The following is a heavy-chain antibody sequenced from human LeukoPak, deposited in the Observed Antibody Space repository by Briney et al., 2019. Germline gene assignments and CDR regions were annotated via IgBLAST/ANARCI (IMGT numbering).Heavy chain of an antibody. CDR2: ISSSSSYI. D-gene: IGHD3-3*01. CDR3: ARPRLEWLLWGWFDP. CDR1: GFTFSSYS. V-gene: IGHV3-21*01. Sequence: GGSLRLSCAASGFTFSSYSMNWVRQAPGKGLEWVSSISSSSSYIYYADSVKGRFTISRDNSKNTVYLQMNSLRAEDTAVYYCARPRLEWLLWGWFDPWGQGTLVTVSS. J-gene: IGHJ5*02.